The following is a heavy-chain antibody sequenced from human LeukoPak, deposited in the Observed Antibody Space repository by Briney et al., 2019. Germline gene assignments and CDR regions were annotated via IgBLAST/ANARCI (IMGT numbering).Heavy chain of an antibody. J-gene: IGHJ6*02. Sequence: GGSLRLFCAASGLSFSSYSMNWVRQAPGKGLEWVSYISSSSSTIYYADSVKGRFTISRDNAKNSLYLQMNSLRAEHTAVYYCARDRDSSGWYFRDYYYGMDVWGQGTTVTVSS. CDR3: ARDRDSSGWYFRDYYYGMDV. D-gene: IGHD6-19*01. V-gene: IGHV3-48*01. CDR2: ISSSSSTI. CDR1: GLSFSSYS.